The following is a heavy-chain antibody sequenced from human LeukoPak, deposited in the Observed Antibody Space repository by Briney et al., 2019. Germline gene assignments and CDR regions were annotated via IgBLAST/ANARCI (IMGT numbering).Heavy chain of an antibody. V-gene: IGHV1-69*05. CDR1: GGTFSSYA. J-gene: IGHJ4*02. CDR3: ARSSSSRLYPSYFDY. D-gene: IGHD6-13*01. Sequence: SVKVSCKASGGTFSSYAISWVRQAPGQGLEWMGGIIPIFDTANYAQKFQGRVTVTTDESTSTAYMELSSLRSEDTAVYYCARSSSSRLYPSYFDYWGQGTLVTVSS. CDR2: IIPIFDTA.